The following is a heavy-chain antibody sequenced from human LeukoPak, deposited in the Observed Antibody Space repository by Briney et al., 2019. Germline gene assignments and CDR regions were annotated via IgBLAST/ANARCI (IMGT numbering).Heavy chain of an antibody. D-gene: IGHD2-15*01. J-gene: IGHJ4*02. CDR2: INHSGST. CDR1: GGSFSGYY. Sequence: PSETLSLTCAVYGGSFSGYYWSWIRQPPGKGLEWIGEINHSGSTNYNPSLKSRVTISVDTSKNQFSLKLSSVTVADTAVYYCARGQSSGGSCYGFDYWGQGTLVTVSS. V-gene: IGHV4-34*01. CDR3: ARGQSSGGSCYGFDY.